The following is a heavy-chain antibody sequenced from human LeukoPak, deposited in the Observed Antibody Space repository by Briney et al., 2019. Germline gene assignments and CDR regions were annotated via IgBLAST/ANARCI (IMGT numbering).Heavy chain of an antibody. J-gene: IGHJ4*02. CDR3: ARGLYYFDY. CDR1: GGSISSSSYY. V-gene: IGHV4-39*07. D-gene: IGHD2/OR15-2a*01. Sequence: SETLSVTCTVSGGSISSSSYYWGWIRQPPGKGLEWIGSIYYSGSTYYNPSLKSRVTISVDTSKNQFSLKLSSVTAADTAVYYCARGLYYFDYWGQGTLVTVSS. CDR2: IYYSGST.